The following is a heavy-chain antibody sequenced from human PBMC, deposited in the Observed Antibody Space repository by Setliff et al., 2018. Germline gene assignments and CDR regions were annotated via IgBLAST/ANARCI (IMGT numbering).Heavy chain of an antibody. CDR1: GGSIRSGNDL. J-gene: IGHJ3*02. CDR3: AREVIDPVSSDAFDI. Sequence: NPSETLSLTCTVSGGSIRSGNDLWSWLRQSPGKGLEWIAYISAYTGRAYYNPSLQSRAALSADTSKSQFSLRLTSVTAADTAVYYCAREVIDPVSSDAFDIWGQGRMVTVSS. CDR2: ISAYTGRA. D-gene: IGHD4-4*01. V-gene: IGHV4-30-4*01.